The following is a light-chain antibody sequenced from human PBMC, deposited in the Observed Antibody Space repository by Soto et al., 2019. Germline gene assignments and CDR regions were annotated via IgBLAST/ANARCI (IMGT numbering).Light chain of an antibody. CDR3: QSVDISGTYVV. V-gene: IGLV3-25*03. CDR2: KDI. Sequence: SYELTQPPSVSVSPGQTARITCFGDALPKQYAYWYQQKPGQAPVPVIYKDIERLSGIPERFSGSRSGTTVTLTISGVQAEDEADYYCQSVDISGTYVVFGGGTKLTVL. CDR1: ALPKQY. J-gene: IGLJ2*01.